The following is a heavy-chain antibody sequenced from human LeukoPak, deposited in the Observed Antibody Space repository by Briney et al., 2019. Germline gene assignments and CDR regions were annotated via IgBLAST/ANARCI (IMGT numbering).Heavy chain of an antibody. D-gene: IGHD2-21*02. CDR1: GYTFTSYG. Sequence: ASVKVSCKASGYTFTSYGISWVRQAPGQGLEWMGWISAYNGNTNYAQKLQGRVTMTTDTSTSTAYMELRSLRSDDTAVYYCASSSDCGGDCYHPRYYYYGMDVWGQGTTVTVSS. J-gene: IGHJ6*02. CDR2: ISAYNGNT. CDR3: ASSSDCGGDCYHPRYYYYGMDV. V-gene: IGHV1-18*01.